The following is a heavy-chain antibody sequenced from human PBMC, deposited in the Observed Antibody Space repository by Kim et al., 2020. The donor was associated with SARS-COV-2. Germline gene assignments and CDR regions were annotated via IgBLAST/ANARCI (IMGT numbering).Heavy chain of an antibody. CDR2: ISGSGGRA. D-gene: IGHD6-19*01. V-gene: IGHV3-23*01. J-gene: IGHJ4*02. Sequence: GGSLRLSCGVSGFTFRSYAMAWVRQAPGKGMEWVSFISGSGGRAYYADSVKGRFSISRDTSDSTLYLDLTSLRDDDTAVYFCARFMGIAVIGGDGYFDLWGQGTLVIVSP. CDR1: GFTFRSYA. CDR3: ARFMGIAVIGGDGYFDL.